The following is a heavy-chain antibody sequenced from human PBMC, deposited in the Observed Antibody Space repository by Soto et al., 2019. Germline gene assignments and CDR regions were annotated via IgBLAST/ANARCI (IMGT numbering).Heavy chain of an antibody. D-gene: IGHD1-26*01. CDR2: IHYSGST. CDR1: GGSISSYY. Sequence: QVQLQESGPGLVKPSETLSLTCTVSGGSISSYYWSWIRQPPGKGLEWIAYIHYSGSTDYNPSLKSRVTISLDKSKNKCSLKLTSVTAADTAVYHCARHGLGLDYWGQGTLVTVSS. CDR3: ARHGLGLDY. V-gene: IGHV4-59*08. J-gene: IGHJ4*02.